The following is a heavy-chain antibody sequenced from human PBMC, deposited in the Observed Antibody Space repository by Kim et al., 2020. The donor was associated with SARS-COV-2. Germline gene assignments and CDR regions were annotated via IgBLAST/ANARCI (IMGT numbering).Heavy chain of an antibody. Sequence: YPGTVKRRFTITRENAKNSLYLQMSSLRAGDSAIYYCVRGVVTGDYGMDVWGQGTTVTVSS. CDR3: VRGVVTGDYGMDV. D-gene: IGHD2-21*02. J-gene: IGHJ6*02. V-gene: IGHV3-13*01.